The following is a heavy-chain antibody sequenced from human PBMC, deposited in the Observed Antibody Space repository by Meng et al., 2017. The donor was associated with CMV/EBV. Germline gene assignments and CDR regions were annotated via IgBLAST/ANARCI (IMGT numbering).Heavy chain of an antibody. V-gene: IGHV3-7*01. J-gene: IGHJ3*01. CDR1: GFTFSSYW. CDR3: ARTQHLRFDCFNI. Sequence: GESLKISCAASGFTFSSYWMSWVRQAPGKGLEWVANIKQDGSEKYYVDSVKGRFTISRDTAKSSLFLEMNSLRAEDTAMYYCARTQHLRFDCFNIWGQGTMVTVSS. CDR2: IKQDGSEK. D-gene: IGHD5-12*01.